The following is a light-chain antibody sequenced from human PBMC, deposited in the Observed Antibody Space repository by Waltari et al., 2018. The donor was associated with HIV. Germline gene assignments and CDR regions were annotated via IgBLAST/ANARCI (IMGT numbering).Light chain of an antibody. J-gene: IGKJ2*01. CDR3: QQSYSTPYT. Sequence: DIQMTQSPSSLSASVGDRVTITCRASQSISDYLNWYQQTPGKAPKLLIFAASNLQTGVPSRFRGGGSGTDFTLTITTLQPEDFATYSCQQSYSTPYTFGPGTTLEI. CDR2: AAS. V-gene: IGKV1-39*01. CDR1: QSISDY.